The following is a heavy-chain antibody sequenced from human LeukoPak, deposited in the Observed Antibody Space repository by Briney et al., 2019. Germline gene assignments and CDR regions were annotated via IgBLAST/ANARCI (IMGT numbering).Heavy chain of an antibody. Sequence: GGSLRLSCAASGFTFSSYAMSWVRQAPGKGLEWVSAISGSGGSTYYADSVKGRFTISRDNSKNTLYLQMNSLRGEDTAVYYCAKDWYDSSGRNAFDIWGQGTMVTVSS. CDR2: ISGSGGST. CDR1: GFTFSSYA. J-gene: IGHJ3*02. CDR3: AKDWYDSSGRNAFDI. D-gene: IGHD3-22*01. V-gene: IGHV3-23*01.